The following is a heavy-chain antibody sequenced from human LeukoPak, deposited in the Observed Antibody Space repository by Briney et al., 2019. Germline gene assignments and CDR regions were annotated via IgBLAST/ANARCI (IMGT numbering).Heavy chain of an antibody. CDR1: GGTFSSYA. CDR3: ARVIKPRFLEWAHAFDI. V-gene: IGHV1-69*01. D-gene: IGHD3-3*01. CDR2: IIPIFSTA. Sequence: SVKVSCKASGGTFSSYAISWVRQAPGQGLEWMGGIIPIFSTANYAQKFQGRVTITADESTSTAYMELSSLRSEDTAVYYCARVIKPRFLEWAHAFDIWGQGTMVTASS. J-gene: IGHJ3*02.